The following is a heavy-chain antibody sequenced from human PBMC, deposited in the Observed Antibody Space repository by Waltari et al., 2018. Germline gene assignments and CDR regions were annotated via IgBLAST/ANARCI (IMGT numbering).Heavy chain of an antibody. J-gene: IGHJ4*02. Sequence: EVQLLESGGGLVQPGGSLRLSCAAPGFTFSSYAMSWVRQAPGKGLEWVSASSDNGGRTKYIESVKGRFSISRDNSNNTLNLQMNSMRAEDTAVYYCAKGGISGVVMFYWGPGTLVTVSS. CDR1: GFTFSSYA. CDR2: SSDNGGRT. V-gene: IGHV3-23*01. CDR3: AKGGISGVVMFY. D-gene: IGHD3-3*01.